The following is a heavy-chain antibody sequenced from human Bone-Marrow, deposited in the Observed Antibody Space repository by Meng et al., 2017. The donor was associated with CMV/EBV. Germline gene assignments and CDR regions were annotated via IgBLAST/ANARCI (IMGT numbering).Heavy chain of an antibody. D-gene: IGHD3-10*01. Sequence: ASVKVSCKASGYTFTGYYMHWVRQAPGQGLEWMGWINPNSGGTNYAQKFQGRVTMTRDTSISTAYMELSRLRSDDTAVYYCARDGWENYYGSGSFLDYWGQGTLVTVSS. CDR2: INPNSGGT. CDR3: ARDGWENYYGSGSFLDY. J-gene: IGHJ4*02. V-gene: IGHV1-2*02. CDR1: GYTFTGYY.